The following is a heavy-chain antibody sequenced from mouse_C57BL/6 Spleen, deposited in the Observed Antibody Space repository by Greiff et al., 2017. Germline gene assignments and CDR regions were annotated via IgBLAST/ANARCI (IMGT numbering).Heavy chain of an antibody. V-gene: IGHV5-17*01. CDR1: GFTFSDYG. CDR2: ISSGSSTI. Sequence: VQLQQSGGGLVKPGGSLKLSCAASGFTFSDYGMHWVRQAPEKGLEWVAYISSGSSTIYYADTVKGRFTISRDTAKNTLFLQMTSLRSEDTAMYYCSRIWIYDGYLFDYWGQGTTLTVSS. CDR3: SRIWIYDGYLFDY. D-gene: IGHD2-3*01. J-gene: IGHJ2*01.